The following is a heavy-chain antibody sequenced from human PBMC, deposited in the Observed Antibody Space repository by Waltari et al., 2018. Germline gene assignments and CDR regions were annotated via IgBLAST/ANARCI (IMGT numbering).Heavy chain of an antibody. V-gene: IGHV3-11*01. CDR2: ISSNSSNI. J-gene: IGHJ4*02. Sequence: QVQLEESGGGLVKPGGSLRLSCAASGFTFSDFHMTWIRQAAGKGLEWVSDISSNSSNIYYADSVKGRFTVSRDNAKNFLYLQMNSLRADDTARYYCARGRFSSGSDYWGQGTQVTVSS. D-gene: IGHD6-19*01. CDR3: ARGRFSSGSDY. CDR1: GFTFSDFH.